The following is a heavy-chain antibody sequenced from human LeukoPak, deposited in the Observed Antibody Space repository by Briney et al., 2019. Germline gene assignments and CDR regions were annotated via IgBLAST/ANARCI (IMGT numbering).Heavy chain of an antibody. D-gene: IGHD3-22*01. CDR1: GGTFSSYA. Sequence: SVKVSCKASGGTFSSYAISWVRQAPGQGLEWMGRIIPILGIANYAQKFQGRVMITADKSTSTAYMELSSLRSEDTAVYYCARDYYDSSGYSGFDPWGQGTLVTVSS. CDR2: IIPILGIA. CDR3: ARDYYDSSGYSGFDP. V-gene: IGHV1-69*04. J-gene: IGHJ5*02.